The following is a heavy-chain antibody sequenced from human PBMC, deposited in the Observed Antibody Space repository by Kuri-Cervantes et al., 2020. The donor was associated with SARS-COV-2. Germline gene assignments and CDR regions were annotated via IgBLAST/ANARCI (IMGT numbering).Heavy chain of an antibody. CDR2: IRYDGSNK. CDR3: ARGGFLEWFLDY. D-gene: IGHD3-3*01. Sequence: GGSLRLSCPASGFTFSSDGMHWVRQAPGKGLEWVAFIRYDGSNKYYAGSVKGRFTISRDNSKNTLYLQMNSLRAEDTAVYYCARGGFLEWFLDYWGQGTLVTVSS. J-gene: IGHJ4*02. V-gene: IGHV3-30*02. CDR1: GFTFSSDG.